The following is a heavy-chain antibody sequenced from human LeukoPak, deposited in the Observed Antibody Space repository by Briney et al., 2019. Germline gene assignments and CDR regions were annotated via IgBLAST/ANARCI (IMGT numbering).Heavy chain of an antibody. Sequence: SETLSLTCAVSGGSISSGGYSWSWLRQPPGKGLEWIGYIYHSGSTYYNPSLKSRVTISVDRSKNQFSLKLSSVTAADTAVYYCARGSFRPRYYDFWSGFDYWGQGTLVTVSS. CDR1: GGSISSGGYS. J-gene: IGHJ4*02. V-gene: IGHV4-30-2*01. CDR3: ARGSFRPRYYDFWSGFDY. D-gene: IGHD3-3*01. CDR2: IYHSGST.